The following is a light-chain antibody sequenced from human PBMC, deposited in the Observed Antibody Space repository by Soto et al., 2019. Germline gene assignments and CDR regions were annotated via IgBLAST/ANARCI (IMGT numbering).Light chain of an antibody. Sequence: EIVLTQSPGTLSLSPGERSTLSWRASQSLTNNYFSWYQQKPGRALRLLIDGASTRATGIPDRFSGSGSGTDFTLTISRLEPEDVAVYYCQQYEAVVTFGQGTQGGYQ. V-gene: IGKV3-20*01. J-gene: IGKJ1*01. CDR3: QQYEAVVT. CDR1: QSLTNNY. CDR2: GAS.